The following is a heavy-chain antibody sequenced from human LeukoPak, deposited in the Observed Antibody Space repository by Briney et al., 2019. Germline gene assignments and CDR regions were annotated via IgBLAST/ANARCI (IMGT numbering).Heavy chain of an antibody. CDR3: ARDPPNYYDSSAGGY. Sequence: GGSLRLSCAASGFTFSSYWMSWVRQAPGKGLEWVANIKQDGSEKYYVDSVKGRFTISRDNAKNSLYLRMNSLRAEDTAVYYCARDPPNYYDSSAGGYWGQGTLVTVSS. J-gene: IGHJ4*02. D-gene: IGHD3-22*01. CDR2: IKQDGSEK. CDR1: GFTFSSYW. V-gene: IGHV3-7*01.